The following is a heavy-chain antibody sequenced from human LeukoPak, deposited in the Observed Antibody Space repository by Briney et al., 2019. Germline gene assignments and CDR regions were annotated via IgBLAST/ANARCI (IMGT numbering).Heavy chain of an antibody. CDR3: AGWEYSRLPFDY. CDR1: GFTFSSYG. CDR2: IWYDGSNK. J-gene: IGHJ4*02. D-gene: IGHD6-6*01. Sequence: GRSLRLSCAASGFTFSSYGMHWVRQAPGKGLEWVAVIWYDGSNKYYADSVKGRFTISRDNSKNTLYLQMNSLRAEDTAVYYCAGWEYSRLPFDYWGQGTLVTVSS. V-gene: IGHV3-33*01.